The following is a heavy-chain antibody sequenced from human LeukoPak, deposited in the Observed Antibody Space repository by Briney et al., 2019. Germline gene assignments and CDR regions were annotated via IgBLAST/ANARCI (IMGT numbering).Heavy chain of an antibody. J-gene: IGHJ3*02. D-gene: IGHD1-26*01. V-gene: IGHV5-51*01. CDR2: IYPGDSDP. Sequence: GESLKISCKGSGYTFTTYWIGWVRQMPGKGLEWVGIIYPGDSDPRYSPSFQGQVTISADKSISTAYLQWSSLKASDTAMYYCARRRGRYSGDAFDIWGQGTMVTVSS. CDR3: ARRRGRYSGDAFDI. CDR1: GYTFTTYW.